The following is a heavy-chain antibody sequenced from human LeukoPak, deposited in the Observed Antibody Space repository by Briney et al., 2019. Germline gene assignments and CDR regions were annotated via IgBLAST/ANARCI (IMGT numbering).Heavy chain of an antibody. J-gene: IGHJ3*02. D-gene: IGHD2-15*01. Sequence: GGSLRLSCAASGFTFSNAWMSWVRQAPGKGLEWVGRIKSKTDGGTTDYAAPVKGRFTISRDDSKNTLYLQMNSLKTEDTAVYYCTTGYCSGGSCRIDAFDIWGQGTMVTVSS. V-gene: IGHV3-15*01. CDR2: IKSKTDGGTT. CDR1: GFTFSNAW. CDR3: TTGYCSGGSCRIDAFDI.